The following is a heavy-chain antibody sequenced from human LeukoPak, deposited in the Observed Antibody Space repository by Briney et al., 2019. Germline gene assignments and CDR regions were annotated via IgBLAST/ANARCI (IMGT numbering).Heavy chain of an antibody. Sequence: GGSLRLSCAASGFTFSTYAMSWVRQAPGKGLEWLSAISGTAGSTNYADSVKGRFAISRDNSQNTPSLQMHSLRAEDTAFYYCAKASDSAWRDDFDYWGQGTLVTVSS. CDR3: AKASDSAWRDDFDY. CDR2: ISGTAGST. D-gene: IGHD6-19*01. V-gene: IGHV3-23*01. J-gene: IGHJ4*02. CDR1: GFTFSTYA.